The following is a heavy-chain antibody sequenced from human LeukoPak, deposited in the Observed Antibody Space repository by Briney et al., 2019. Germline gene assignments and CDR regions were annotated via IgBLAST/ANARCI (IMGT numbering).Heavy chain of an antibody. CDR2: INPKTGDT. Sequence: GASVKVSCKASGYTFTGEYLYGVRQTPGQGLEWMGWINPKTGDTDSAQNFQGRDTMTRDTSITTVYMELSSLTSDDTAVYYCARGSYGMDVWGQGTTVTVSS. CDR3: ARGSYGMDV. CDR1: GYTFTGEY. V-gene: IGHV1-2*02. J-gene: IGHJ6*02.